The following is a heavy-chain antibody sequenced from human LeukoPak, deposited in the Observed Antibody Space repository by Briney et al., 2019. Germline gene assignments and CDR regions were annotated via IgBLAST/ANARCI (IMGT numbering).Heavy chain of an antibody. J-gene: IGHJ4*02. Sequence: GGSLRLSCAASGFTVSSNYKTWVRQAPGKGLEWVSIIYNDGNTFYADSVKGRFTISRDNSKNTLYLQMNSLRAEDTAVYYCARTYSNSGLEYFDFWGQGTLVTVSS. CDR2: IYNDGNT. V-gene: IGHV3-53*01. D-gene: IGHD6-13*01. CDR1: GFTVSSNY. CDR3: ARTYSNSGLEYFDF.